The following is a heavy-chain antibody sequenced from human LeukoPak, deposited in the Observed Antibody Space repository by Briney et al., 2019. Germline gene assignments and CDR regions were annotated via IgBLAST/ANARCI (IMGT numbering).Heavy chain of an antibody. CDR1: GFTVSSNY. V-gene: IGHV3-53*01. CDR3: ATAMASRDAFDI. D-gene: IGHD3-10*01. J-gene: IGHJ3*02. CDR2: IYSGGST. Sequence: GGSLRLSCAASGFTVSSNYMSWVRQAPGKGLEWVSVIYSGGSTYYADSVKGRFTISRDNSKNTLYLQMNSLRAEDTAVYYCATAMASRDAFDIWGQGTMVTVSS.